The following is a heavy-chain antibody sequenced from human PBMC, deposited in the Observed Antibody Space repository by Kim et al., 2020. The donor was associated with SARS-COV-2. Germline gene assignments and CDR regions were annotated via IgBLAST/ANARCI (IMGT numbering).Heavy chain of an antibody. D-gene: IGHD6-13*01. CDR3: ARSLYSSSPPVAPALVDY. CDR2: INPSGGST. V-gene: IGHV1-46*01. CDR1: GYTFTSYY. Sequence: ASVKVSCKASGYTFTSYYMHWVRQAPGQGLEWMGIINPSGGSTSYAQKFQGRVTMTRDTSTSTVYMELSSLRSEDTAVYYCARSLYSSSPPVAPALVDYWGQGTLVTVSS. J-gene: IGHJ4*02.